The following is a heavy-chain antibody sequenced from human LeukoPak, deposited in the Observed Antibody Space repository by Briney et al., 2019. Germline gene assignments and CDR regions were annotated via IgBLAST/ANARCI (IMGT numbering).Heavy chain of an antibody. CDR3: VKDLVAASENVRGWYPMDY. J-gene: IGHJ4*02. V-gene: IGHV3-43*01. CDR1: GFTFAEYT. D-gene: IGHD6-19*01. Sequence: GGSLRLSCAASGFTFAEYTMHWVRQAPGKGLEWASLISGNGARIHYGDSVKGRFTISRDNSKNSLYLQMNSLRTEDTAVYYCVKDLVAASENVRGWYPMDYWGQGTLVTVSS. CDR2: ISGNGARI.